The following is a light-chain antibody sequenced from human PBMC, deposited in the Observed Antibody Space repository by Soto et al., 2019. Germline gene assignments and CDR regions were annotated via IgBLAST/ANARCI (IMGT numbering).Light chain of an antibody. CDR1: QPISNW. CDR2: AAS. CDR3: QQANSLPPLT. J-gene: IGKJ4*01. Sequence: ILVTQSPSSVSASVGDRVTITCRASQPISNWLAWYQQKPGKAPKLLIYAASSLQSGVPSRFCGSGSGTHFTLTISSLQPEDFATYYCQQANSLPPLTFGGGTTVEIK. V-gene: IGKV1-12*01.